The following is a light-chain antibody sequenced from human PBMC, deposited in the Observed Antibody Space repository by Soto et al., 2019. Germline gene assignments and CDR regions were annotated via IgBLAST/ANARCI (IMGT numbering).Light chain of an antibody. CDR3: QQYGGSPMYT. CDR1: HTITSTF. CDR2: GAS. J-gene: IGKJ2*01. V-gene: IGKV3-20*01. Sequence: EIVLTQSPATLSLSPGERATLSCRASHTITSTFLAWYQQKPGQAPRLLIYGASSRASGVPDRFSGSGSGTEFTLAISRVEPEDFAVYYCQQYGGSPMYTFGQGTKLE.